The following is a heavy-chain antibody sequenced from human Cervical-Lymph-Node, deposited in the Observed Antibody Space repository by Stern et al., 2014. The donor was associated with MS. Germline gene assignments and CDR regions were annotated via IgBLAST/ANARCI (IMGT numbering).Heavy chain of an antibody. Sequence: VQLLESGPGLVKPSETLSLTCTVSGGSISNYYWTWIRQPPGKGLEWIGYIFYRGNTNYNPSLKGRITISVDTSNNQFSLNLRSVTAADTAVYFCARGRDGFSYWGQGALVTVSS. CDR1: GGSISNYY. CDR3: ARGRDGFSY. CDR2: IFYRGNT. D-gene: IGHD5-24*01. J-gene: IGHJ1*01. V-gene: IGHV4-59*13.